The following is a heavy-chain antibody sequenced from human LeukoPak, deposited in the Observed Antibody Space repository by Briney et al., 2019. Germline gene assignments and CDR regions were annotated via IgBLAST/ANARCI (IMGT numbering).Heavy chain of an antibody. CDR2: IYSGGST. CDR1: GFTVSSNY. Sequence: GGSLRLSCAASGFTVSSNYMSWVRQAPGKGLEWVSVIYSGGSTYYADSVKGRFTISRDNSKNTLYLQMNSLRAEDTAVYYCARAGRGSYFEYYFDYWGQGTLVTVSS. J-gene: IGHJ4*02. CDR3: ARAGRGSYFEYYFDY. V-gene: IGHV3-53*05. D-gene: IGHD1-26*01.